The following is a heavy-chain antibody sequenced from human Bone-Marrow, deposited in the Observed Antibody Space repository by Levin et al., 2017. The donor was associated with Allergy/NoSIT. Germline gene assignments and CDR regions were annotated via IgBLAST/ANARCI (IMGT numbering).Heavy chain of an antibody. J-gene: IGHJ6*02. V-gene: IGHV3-30-3*01. CDR3: AREVLAPGGMDA. CDR1: GFIFSSYS. CDR2: NSFDGSTK. D-gene: IGHD5/OR15-5a*01. Sequence: GGSLRLSCAVSGFIFSSYSMLWFRQAPGKGLEWVAVNSFDGSTKYYADSVKGRFTISGDNSDNTLYLQMNSLRSEDTAVYYCAREVLAPGGMDAWGQGTTVIVSS.